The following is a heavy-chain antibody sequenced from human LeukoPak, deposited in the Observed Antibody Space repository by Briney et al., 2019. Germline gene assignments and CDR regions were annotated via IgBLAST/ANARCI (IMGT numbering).Heavy chain of an antibody. Sequence: GGSLRLSCGASGFTFSRYSMNWVRQAPGKGLEWVSYISSSSSTIYYADSVKGRFTISRDNAKNSLYLQVNSLRAEDTAVYYCATFRLYNSAPDYWGQGTLVTVSS. D-gene: IGHD6-19*01. V-gene: IGHV3-48*01. CDR2: ISSSSSTI. CDR1: GFTFSRYS. CDR3: ATFRLYNSAPDY. J-gene: IGHJ4*02.